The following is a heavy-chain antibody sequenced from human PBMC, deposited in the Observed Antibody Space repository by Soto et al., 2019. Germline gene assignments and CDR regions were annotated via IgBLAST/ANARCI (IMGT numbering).Heavy chain of an antibody. V-gene: IGHV3-30*18. CDR3: ANPLGYSSGPFDY. CDR2: ISYDGSNK. J-gene: IGHJ4*02. Sequence: GGSLRLSCAASGFTFSSYGMHWVRQAPGKGLEWVAVISYDGSNKYYADSVKGRFTISRDNSKNTLYLQMNSLRAEDAAVYYCANPLGYSSGPFDYGGKEPRFTVPS. D-gene: IGHD6-19*01. CDR1: GFTFSSYG.